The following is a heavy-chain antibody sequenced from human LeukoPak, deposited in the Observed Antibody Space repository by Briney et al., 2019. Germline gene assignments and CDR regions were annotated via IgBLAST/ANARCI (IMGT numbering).Heavy chain of an antibody. Sequence: ASLKVSCKASGYTFTGYYIHWVRQAPGQGLEWMAWINPNGGGTNYAQKFQGTVAVTRDSSIRTAYMEQSGLTSDDTAVFYCARGTGAPNYYDYWGQGTLVTVSS. J-gene: IGHJ4*02. CDR1: GYTFTGYY. D-gene: IGHD7-27*01. CDR2: INPNGGGT. V-gene: IGHV1-2*02. CDR3: ARGTGAPNYYDY.